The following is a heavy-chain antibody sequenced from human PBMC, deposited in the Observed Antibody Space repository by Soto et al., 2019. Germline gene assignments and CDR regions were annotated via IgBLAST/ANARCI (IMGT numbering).Heavy chain of an antibody. CDR2: IYYSGST. V-gene: IGHV4-31*03. J-gene: IGHJ4*02. D-gene: IGHD2-15*01. CDR3: YGGYGGNRAY. CDR1: GGSISSGGYY. Sequence: QVQLQESGPGLVKPSQTLSLTCTVSGGSISSGGYYWSWIRQHPGKGLEWIGYIYYSGSTYYNPSLQSRVTISMDTSKSQFSLKLTSVTAADTAVYHCYGGYGGNRAYWGQGTLVTVSS.